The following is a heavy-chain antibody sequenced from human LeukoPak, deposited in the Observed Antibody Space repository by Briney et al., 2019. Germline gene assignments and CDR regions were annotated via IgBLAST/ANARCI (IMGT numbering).Heavy chain of an antibody. CDR2: ISGHNGHT. J-gene: IGHJ4*02. V-gene: IGHV1-18*04. D-gene: IGHD6-19*01. CDR1: GYTFTSYG. CDR3: ARGPGIAVAGVFDY. Sequence: ASVKVSCKASGYTFTSYGINWVRQAPGQGLEWMGWISGHNGHTNYVQKMQGRVTMTTETSTNTAYMELRNLTSDDTAVYCCARGPGIAVAGVFDYWGQGSLVTVSS.